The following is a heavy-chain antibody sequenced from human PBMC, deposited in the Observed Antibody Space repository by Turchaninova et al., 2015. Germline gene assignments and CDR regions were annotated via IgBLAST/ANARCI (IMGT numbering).Heavy chain of an antibody. V-gene: IGHV4-34*01. D-gene: IGHD3-10*01. Sequence: QVQLQQWGAGLLKPSETLSLTCAVYGESFIGFYWSWFRQPPKKGREWIGENSHSGGTNYNPALKSRVTISLDTSKNPFALKLRSVTAGDTAVYFCARVGAYYYYYYMDVWSKGTPVTVSS. CDR3: ARVGAYYYYYYMDV. CDR2: NSHSGGT. J-gene: IGHJ6*03. CDR1: GESFIGFY.